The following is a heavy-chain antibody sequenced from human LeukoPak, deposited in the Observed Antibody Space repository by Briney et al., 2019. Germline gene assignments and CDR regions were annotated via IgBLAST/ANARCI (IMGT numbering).Heavy chain of an antibody. Sequence: GGSLRLSCAASGFIFSSYAMSWVRQAPGKGLEWVSAISGSGGSTYYADSVKGRFTISRDNSKNTLYLQMNSLRAEDTAVYYCARETTETAAGPGSYYFDYWGQGTLVTVSS. D-gene: IGHD1-1*01. CDR2: ISGSGGST. CDR1: GFIFSSYA. CDR3: ARETTETAAGPGSYYFDY. J-gene: IGHJ4*02. V-gene: IGHV3-23*01.